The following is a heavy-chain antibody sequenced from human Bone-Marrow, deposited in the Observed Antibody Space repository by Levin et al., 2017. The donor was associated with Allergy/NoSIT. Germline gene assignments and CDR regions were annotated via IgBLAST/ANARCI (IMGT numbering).Heavy chain of an antibody. CDR3: ARRNSSWVVFAFDM. Sequence: SETLSLTCAVSGGSISSSNWWNWVRQSPGGGLEWIGEIYHSGSTNYNPSLKNRIFISVDKSRNQFSLRLNSVTAADTALYYWARRNSSWVVFAFDMWGQGTLVTVSS. V-gene: IGHV4-4*02. CDR2: IYHSGST. D-gene: IGHD2-8*02. CDR1: GGSISSSNW. J-gene: IGHJ3*02.